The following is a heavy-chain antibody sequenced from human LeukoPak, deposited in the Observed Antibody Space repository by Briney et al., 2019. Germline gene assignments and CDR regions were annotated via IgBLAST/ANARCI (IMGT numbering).Heavy chain of an antibody. CDR2: ISGSGGST. J-gene: IGHJ6*02. Sequence: GGSLRLSCAASGFTFSSCSMNWVRQAPGKGLEWVSGISGSGGSTYYADSVKGRFTISRDNSKNTLYLQMNSLRAEDTAVYYCAKAYTYYYGSGSYYGHYYGMDVWGQGTTVTVSS. CDR1: GFTFSSCS. V-gene: IGHV3-23*01. CDR3: AKAYTYYYGSGSYYGHYYGMDV. D-gene: IGHD3-10*01.